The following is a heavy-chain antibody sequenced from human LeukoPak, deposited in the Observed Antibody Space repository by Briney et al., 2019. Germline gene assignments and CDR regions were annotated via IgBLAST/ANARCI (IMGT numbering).Heavy chain of an antibody. CDR2: ISAYNGNT. J-gene: IGHJ4*02. D-gene: IGHD3-10*01. CDR3: ARVEGGYYGSGSYSLDTRLDY. CDR1: GYTFTSYG. Sequence: ASVKVSCKASGYTFTSYGISWVRQAPGQGLEWMGCISAYNGNTNYAQKLQGRVTMTTDTSTSTAYMELRSLRSEATAVYYCARVEGGYYGSGSYSLDTRLDYWGQGTLVTVSS. V-gene: IGHV1-18*01.